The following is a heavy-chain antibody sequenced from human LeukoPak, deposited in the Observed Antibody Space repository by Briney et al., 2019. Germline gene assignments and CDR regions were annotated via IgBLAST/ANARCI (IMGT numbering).Heavy chain of an antibody. CDR1: GFTFSSYA. V-gene: IGHV3-48*04. CDR2: ISASGSII. D-gene: IGHD1-14*01. CDR3: AREYNS. J-gene: IGHJ5*02. Sequence: GGSLRLSCAASGFTFSSYAMSWVRQAPGKGLEWVSYISASGSIIYYADSVKGRFTISRDNAKNSLYLQMNGLRADDTAVYYCAREYNSWGQGTLVTVSS.